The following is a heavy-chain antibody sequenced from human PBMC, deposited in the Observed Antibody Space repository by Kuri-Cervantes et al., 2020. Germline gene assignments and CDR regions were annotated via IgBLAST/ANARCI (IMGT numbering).Heavy chain of an antibody. Sequence: SETLSLTCTVSGGSIRSFHWTWIRQPPGKGLEWIGQISDSGSTNYNPSLNSRVTISVDTSKNQFSLKLISVTAADTAVYYCARTGVWFYYYYYMDVWGKGTTVTVSS. CDR1: GGSIRSFH. CDR2: ISDSGST. V-gene: IGHV4-59*01. CDR3: ARTGVWFYYYYYMDV. J-gene: IGHJ6*03. D-gene: IGHD3-10*01.